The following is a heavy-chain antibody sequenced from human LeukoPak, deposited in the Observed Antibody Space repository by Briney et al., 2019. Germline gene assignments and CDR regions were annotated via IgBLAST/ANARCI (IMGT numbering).Heavy chain of an antibody. CDR1: GFTFSTYA. V-gene: IGHV3-23*01. CDR2: IFNSGTST. CDR3: AKDMYGDFGGVDY. Sequence: GGSLRLSCAAPGFTFSTYAMTWVRQAPGKGLERVSVIFNSGTSTYYADSVKGRFTISRDNSKNTLHLQMSSLRAEDTAVYYCAKDMYGDFGGVDYWGQGTLVTVSS. J-gene: IGHJ4*02. D-gene: IGHD4-17*01.